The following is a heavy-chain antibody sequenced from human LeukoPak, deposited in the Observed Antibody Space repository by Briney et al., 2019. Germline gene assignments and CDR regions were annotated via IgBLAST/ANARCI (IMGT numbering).Heavy chain of an antibody. V-gene: IGHV3-21*01. Sequence: GGSLRLSCAASGFTFGAYTMNWVRQAPGKGLEWVTCIFSRSESILYADSVKGRFTISRDNAKNSLYLQMDSLRAEDTAVYYCARTYYDFWSGYFYGMDVWGQGTTVTVSS. CDR3: ARTYYDFWSGYFYGMDV. D-gene: IGHD3-3*01. CDR2: IFSRSESI. CDR1: GFTFGAYT. J-gene: IGHJ6*02.